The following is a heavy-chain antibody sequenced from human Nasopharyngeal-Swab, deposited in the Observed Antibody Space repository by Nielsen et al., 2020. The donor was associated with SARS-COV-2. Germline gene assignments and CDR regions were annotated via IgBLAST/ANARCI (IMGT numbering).Heavy chain of an antibody. CDR3: ARGGGVRRYYDSSGYYYYHYGMDV. CDR2: INTNTGNP. Sequence: ASVKVSCKASGYTFTSYAMNWVRQAPGQGLEWMGWINTNTGNPTYAQGFTGRFVFSLDTSVSTAYLQISSLKAEDTAVYYCARGGGVRRYYDSSGYYYYHYGMDVWGQGTTVTVSS. D-gene: IGHD3-22*01. V-gene: IGHV7-4-1*02. J-gene: IGHJ6*02. CDR1: GYTFTSYA.